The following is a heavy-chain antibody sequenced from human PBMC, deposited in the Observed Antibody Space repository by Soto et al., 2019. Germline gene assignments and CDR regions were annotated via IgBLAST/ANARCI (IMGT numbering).Heavy chain of an antibody. D-gene: IGHD2-2*01. CDR3: ARVPASHKGNWFDP. Sequence: ASVKVSCKASGYTFTSYGISWVRQAPGQGLEWMGWISAYNGNTNYAQKLQGRVTMTTDTSTSTAYMELSSLRSEDTAVYYCARVPASHKGNWFDPWGQGTLVTVPQ. V-gene: IGHV1-18*01. J-gene: IGHJ5*02. CDR1: GYTFTSYG. CDR2: ISAYNGNT.